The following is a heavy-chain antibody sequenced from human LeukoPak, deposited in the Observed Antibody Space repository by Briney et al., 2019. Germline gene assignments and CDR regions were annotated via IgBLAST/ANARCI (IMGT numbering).Heavy chain of an antibody. CDR3: ARDRSGSYCIDY. V-gene: IGHV3-30-3*01. J-gene: IGHJ4*02. CDR2: IAYDGSNK. Sequence: GRSLGLSCAASGFTFSSYGMHWVRQAPGKGLEWVAVIAYDGSNKDYADSVKGRFTISRDNSKNTLYLQMNSLRAEDTAVYYCARDRSGSYCIDYWGQGTLVTVSS. CDR1: GFTFSSYG. D-gene: IGHD3-10*01.